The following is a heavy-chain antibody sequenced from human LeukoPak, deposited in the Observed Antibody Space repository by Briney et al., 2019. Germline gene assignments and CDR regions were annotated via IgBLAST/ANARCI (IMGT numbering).Heavy chain of an antibody. V-gene: IGHV2-5*02. J-gene: IGHJ4*02. CDR2: IYWDDDK. CDR1: AFALSTSGVG. Sequence: SGPTLVKSTSTLTLTCTFSAFALSTSGVGVGWIRQPPGKALEWLALIYWDDDKRYSPSLKSRVTITKYTSKNREALTKSNMDPLDTAPYYCARSSIAAPFDYWGQGTLVTVSS. CDR3: ARSSIAAPFDY. D-gene: IGHD6-6*01.